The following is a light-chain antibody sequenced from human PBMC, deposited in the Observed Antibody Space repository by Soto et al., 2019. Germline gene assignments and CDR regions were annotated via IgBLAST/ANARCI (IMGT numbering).Light chain of an antibody. CDR3: QQYGGSPRT. CDR1: QSINNNY. V-gene: IGKV3-20*01. Sequence: EIVWTQSPGTLSLSPGERATLSCRASQSINNNYLAWYQQKRGQAPRLLIYGASSRATGIPDRFSGSGSGTDFTLTLSRLEPEDFAVYYCQQYGGSPRTFGQGTKVEIK. CDR2: GAS. J-gene: IGKJ1*01.